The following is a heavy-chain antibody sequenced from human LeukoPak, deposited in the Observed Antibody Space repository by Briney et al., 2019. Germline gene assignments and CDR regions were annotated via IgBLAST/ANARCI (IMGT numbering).Heavy chain of an antibody. Sequence: SETLSLTCTVSGGSIRSSYYYWGWIRQPPGKGLEWIGEINHSGSTNYNPSLKSRVTISVDTSKNQFSLKLSSVTAADTAVYYCAVAMTTVTYFDYWGQGTLVTVSS. D-gene: IGHD4-17*01. J-gene: IGHJ4*02. CDR3: AVAMTTVTYFDY. V-gene: IGHV4-39*07. CDR1: GGSIRSSYYY. CDR2: INHSGST.